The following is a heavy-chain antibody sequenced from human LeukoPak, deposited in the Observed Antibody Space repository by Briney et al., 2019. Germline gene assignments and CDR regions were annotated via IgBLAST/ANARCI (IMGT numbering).Heavy chain of an antibody. CDR1: GGSISSSSYY. J-gene: IGHJ4*02. Sequence: SETLSLTCTVSGGSISSSSYYWGWIRQPPWKGLEWIGSIYYSGSTYYNPSLKSRVTISVDTSKNQFSLKLSSVTAADTAVYYCARLGGGASDYWGQGTLVTVSS. D-gene: IGHD3-10*01. CDR3: ARLGGGASDY. V-gene: IGHV4-39*01. CDR2: IYYSGST.